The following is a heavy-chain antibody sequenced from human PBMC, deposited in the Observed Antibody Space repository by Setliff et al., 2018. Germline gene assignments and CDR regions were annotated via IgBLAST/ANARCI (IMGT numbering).Heavy chain of an antibody. Sequence: GGSLRLSCAASGFTFSNYYMTWIRQAPGKGLEWISYIHDSGNPTYYADSVKGRFTVSRDNAKNSLYLQMTSLRAKDTAIYYCARTTGYRLEGDFDYWGQGTLVTVSS. CDR2: IHDSGNPT. CDR1: GFTFSNYY. D-gene: IGHD3-16*01. J-gene: IGHJ4*02. V-gene: IGHV3-11*01. CDR3: ARTTGYRLEGDFDY.